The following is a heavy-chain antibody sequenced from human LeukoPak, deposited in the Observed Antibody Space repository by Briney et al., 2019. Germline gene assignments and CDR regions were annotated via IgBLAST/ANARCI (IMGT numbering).Heavy chain of an antibody. V-gene: IGHV4-34*01. D-gene: IGHD3-9*01. J-gene: IGHJ6*03. CDR3: ARAKILTYYYYYMDV. Sequence: PSETLSLTCAVYGGSFSGYYWSWIRQPPGKGLEWIGEINHSGSTNYNPSLKGRVTISVDTSKNQFSLKLSSVTAADTAVYYCARAKILTYYYYYMDVWGKGTTVTVSS. CDR1: GGSFSGYY. CDR2: INHSGST.